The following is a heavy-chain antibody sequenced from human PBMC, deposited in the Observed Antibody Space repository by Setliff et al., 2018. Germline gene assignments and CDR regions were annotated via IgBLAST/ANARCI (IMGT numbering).Heavy chain of an antibody. Sequence: SETLSLTCTVSGGSISSSYWSWIRQPPGKGLEWIGYIYSSGSTNNNPSLKSRATISVDTSRNQFSLELRSVTVADTATYYCVRPGGTTVVARHFDYWGSGILVTVSS. V-gene: IGHV4-59*08. D-gene: IGHD2-15*01. CDR2: IYSSGST. CDR1: GGSISSSY. CDR3: VRPGGTTVVARHFDY. J-gene: IGHJ4*01.